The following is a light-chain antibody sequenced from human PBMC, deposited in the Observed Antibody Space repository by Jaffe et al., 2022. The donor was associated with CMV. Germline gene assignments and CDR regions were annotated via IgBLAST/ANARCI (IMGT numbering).Light chain of an antibody. J-gene: IGLJ3*02. CDR3: ASYTRSGTWL. V-gene: IGLV2-14*03. CDR1: TNDISDYKY. Sequence: QSALTQPASMSGSPGQSITISCTGTTNDISDYKYVSWYQQHPDKTPKLLIYDVANRPSGPSPRFSGSKSGNTASLTISGLQSEDEADYYCASYTRSGTWLFGGGTKLTVL. CDR2: DVA.